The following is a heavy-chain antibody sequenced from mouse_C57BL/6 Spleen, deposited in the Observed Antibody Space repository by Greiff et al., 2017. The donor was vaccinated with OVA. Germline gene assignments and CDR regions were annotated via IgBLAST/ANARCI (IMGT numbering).Heavy chain of an antibody. CDR3: ARENCEEAYYFDC. CDR1: GFTFSDYG. Sequence: EVKLVESGGGLVKPGGSLKLSCAASGFTFSDYGMHWVRQAPGKGLEWVAYISSGSSTINYADTVKGQFTLTRDNAKNTLFLQMTSLRSEDTAMYYCARENCEEAYYFDCWGQSPTLTFSS. CDR2: ISSGSSTI. J-gene: IGHJ2*01. D-gene: IGHD4-1*01. V-gene: IGHV5-17*01.